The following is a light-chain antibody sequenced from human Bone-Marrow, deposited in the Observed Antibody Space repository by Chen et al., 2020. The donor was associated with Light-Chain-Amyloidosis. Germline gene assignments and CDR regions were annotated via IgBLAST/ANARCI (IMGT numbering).Light chain of an antibody. CDR2: WAS. J-gene: IGKJ1*01. Sequence: DIVMTQSPDSLAVSLGERATINCKSSQSVLYSSNNKNYLAWYQQKPGQPPKLLIYWASTRESGVPDRFSGGESGTDFTLTISSLQAEDVAVYYCQQYYSTPETFGQGTKVEIK. CDR1: QSVLYSSNNKNY. CDR3: QQYYSTPET. V-gene: IGKV4-1*01.